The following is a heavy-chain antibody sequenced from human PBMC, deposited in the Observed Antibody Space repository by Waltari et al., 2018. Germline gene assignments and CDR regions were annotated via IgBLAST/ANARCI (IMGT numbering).Heavy chain of an antibody. CDR1: GGSISSGGYY. D-gene: IGHD6-13*01. V-gene: IGHV4-31*03. J-gene: IGHJ5*02. Sequence: QVQLQESGPGLVKPSQTLSLTCTVSGGSISSGGYYWSWIRQHPGKGLAWIGFIYYSGSTYYNPSLKNRVTISGDTSKNQFSLKLSSVTAADTAVYYCARVDEQQLAQKGVWFDPWGQGTLVTVSS. CDR2: IYYSGST. CDR3: ARVDEQQLAQKGVWFDP.